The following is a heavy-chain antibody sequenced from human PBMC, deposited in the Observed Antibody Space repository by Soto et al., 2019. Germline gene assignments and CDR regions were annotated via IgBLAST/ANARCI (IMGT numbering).Heavy chain of an antibody. CDR2: IYYSGST. Sequence: SETLSLTCNVSGGSISSGGYYWSWIRQHPGKGLEWIGYIYYSGSTHYNPSLKSRVTISVDTSKNQFSLRLSSVTAADTAVYYCARDQDFYDSSGHDAFEIWGQGTMVTVSS. CDR3: ARDQDFYDSSGHDAFEI. CDR1: GGSISSGGYY. J-gene: IGHJ3*02. D-gene: IGHD3-22*01. V-gene: IGHV4-31*03.